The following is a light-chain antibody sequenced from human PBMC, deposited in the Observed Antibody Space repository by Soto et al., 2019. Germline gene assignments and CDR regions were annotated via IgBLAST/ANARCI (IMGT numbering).Light chain of an antibody. Sequence: ERVWTQSPGTLYLSPGERATRSCRFSPSVSGSNLAWYQQKPGQAPRLVIYGASSRATGIPDRFSGSGSGTDFALPISRLEHEDFAVYYCQQYGSSPQTFGQGTKVDIK. J-gene: IGKJ1*01. CDR3: QQYGSSPQT. CDR1: PSVSGSN. V-gene: IGKV3-20*01. CDR2: GAS.